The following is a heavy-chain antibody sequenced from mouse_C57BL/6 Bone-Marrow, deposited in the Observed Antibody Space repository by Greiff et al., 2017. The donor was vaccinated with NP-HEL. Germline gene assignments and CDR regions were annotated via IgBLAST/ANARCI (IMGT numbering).Heavy chain of an antibody. CDR1: GYTFTSYW. CDR3: AREEGVPYYFDY. D-gene: IGHD2-14*01. CDR2: IDPSDSYT. V-gene: IGHV1-59*01. J-gene: IGHJ2*01. Sequence: QVQLKQPGAELVRPGTSVKLSCKASGYTFTSYWMHWVKQRPGQGLEWIGVIDPSDSYTNYNQKFKGKATLPVDTSSSTAYMQLSSLTSEDSAVYYCAREEGVPYYFDYWGQGTTLTVSS.